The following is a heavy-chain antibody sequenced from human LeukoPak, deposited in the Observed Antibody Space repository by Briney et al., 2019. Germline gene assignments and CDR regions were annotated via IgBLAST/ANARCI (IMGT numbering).Heavy chain of an antibody. D-gene: IGHD1/OR15-1a*01. V-gene: IGHV3-30*04. CDR1: GFTFSSYA. CDR2: ISYDGSNK. Sequence: GGSLRLSCAASGFTFSSYAMHWVRQAPGKGLEWVAVISYDGSNKYYADSVKGRSTISRDNSKNTLYLQMNSLRAEDTAVYYCSRGPGTSYYYYGMDVWGQGTTVTVSS. J-gene: IGHJ6*02. CDR3: SRGPGTSYYYYGMDV.